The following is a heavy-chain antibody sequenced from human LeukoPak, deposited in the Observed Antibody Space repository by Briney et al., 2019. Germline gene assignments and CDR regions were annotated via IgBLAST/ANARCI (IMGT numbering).Heavy chain of an antibody. CDR1: GFMFSSNW. V-gene: IGHV3-7*03. D-gene: IGHD5-24*01. Sequence: GGSLRLSCAASGFMFSSNWMSWVRLAPGKGLEWVANIKEDGTETYYVDSVRGRFTISRDNAKNSLYLQMNSLRVEDTAVYYCAKEGRSLQTYWGQGTLVTVSS. J-gene: IGHJ4*02. CDR3: AKEGRSLQTY. CDR2: IKEDGTET.